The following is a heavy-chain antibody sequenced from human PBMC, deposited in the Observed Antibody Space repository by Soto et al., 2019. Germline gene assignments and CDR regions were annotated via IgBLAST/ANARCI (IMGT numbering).Heavy chain of an antibody. CDR2: IIPILGIA. V-gene: IGHV1-69*02. Sequence: QVQLVQSGAEVKKPGSSVKVSCKASGGTFSSYTISWVRQAPGQGLEWMGRIIPILGIANYAQKFQGSVTITADKSRSTAYMELSSLRSEDTAVYYCARAMVRGVDYGMDVWGQGTTVTVSS. D-gene: IGHD3-10*01. J-gene: IGHJ6*02. CDR3: ARAMVRGVDYGMDV. CDR1: GGTFSSYT.